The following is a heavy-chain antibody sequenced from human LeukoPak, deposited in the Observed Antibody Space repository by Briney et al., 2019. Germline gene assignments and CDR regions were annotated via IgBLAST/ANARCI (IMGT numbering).Heavy chain of an antibody. CDR1: GGSISSGGFS. Sequence: SQTLSLTCAVSGGSISSGGFSWNWIRQPPGKRLEWIGFIYQSGRATYNPSLKSRVNISVDRSKNQFSVKMNSVTAADTAVYFCARGTPDFDSWGQGTLVTVSS. CDR2: IYQSGRA. V-gene: IGHV4-30-2*01. J-gene: IGHJ4*02. CDR3: ARGTPDFDS.